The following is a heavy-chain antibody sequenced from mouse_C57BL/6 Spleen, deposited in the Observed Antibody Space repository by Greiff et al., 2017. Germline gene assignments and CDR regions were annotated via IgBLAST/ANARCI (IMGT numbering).Heavy chain of an antibody. Sequence: VQLQQPGAELVRPGASVKVSCKASGYTFTSYWMHWVKQRPGQGLEWIGRIHPSDSDPNYNQKFKGKATLTVDKSSSTAYMQLSSLTSEDSAVYYCATGGSSNWYFDVWGTGTTVTVSS. CDR2: IHPSDSDP. CDR3: ATGGSSNWYFDV. J-gene: IGHJ1*03. V-gene: IGHV1-74*01. D-gene: IGHD1-1*01. CDR1: GYTFTSYW.